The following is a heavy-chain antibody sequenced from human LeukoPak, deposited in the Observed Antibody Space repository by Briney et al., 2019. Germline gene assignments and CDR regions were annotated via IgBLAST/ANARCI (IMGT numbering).Heavy chain of an antibody. Sequence: PSETLSLTCTVSGGSISNYYWSWIRQSPGKGLEWIGYIYYNGESNYHPSLKSRVTISVDTSKNQFALRLTSVSAADTAVYYCARDRGVMGFDSWGQGTLVTVPS. V-gene: IGHV4-59*01. CDR2: IYYNGES. D-gene: IGHD3-10*01. CDR3: ARDRGVMGFDS. J-gene: IGHJ4*02. CDR1: GGSISNYY.